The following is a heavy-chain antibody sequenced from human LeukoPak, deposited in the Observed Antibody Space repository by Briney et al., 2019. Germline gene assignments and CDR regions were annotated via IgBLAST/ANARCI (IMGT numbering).Heavy chain of an antibody. V-gene: IGHV4-59*01. J-gene: IGHJ6*03. CDR2: IYYSGST. CDR1: GGSISSYY. CDR3: ARGSSGYDYLYYYYYMDV. Sequence: SEALSLTCTDSGGSISSYYWSWIRQPPGKGLEWIGYIYYSGSTNYNPSLKGRVTISVDTSKNQFSLKLSSVTAADTAVYYCARGSSGYDYLYYYYYMDVWGKGTTVTISS. D-gene: IGHD5-12*01.